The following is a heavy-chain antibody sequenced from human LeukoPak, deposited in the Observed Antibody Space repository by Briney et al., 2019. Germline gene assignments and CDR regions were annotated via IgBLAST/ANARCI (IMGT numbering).Heavy chain of an antibody. V-gene: IGHV1-69*04. CDR1: GGTFSSYA. CDR2: IIPILGIA. J-gene: IGHJ4*02. Sequence: SVKVSCKASGGTFSSYAISWVRQAPGRGLEWMGRIIPILGIANYAQKFQGRVTITADKSTSTAYMELSSLRSEDTAVYYCVRDFGDYYGSGNYWGQGTLVTVSS. D-gene: IGHD3-10*01. CDR3: VRDFGDYYGSGNY.